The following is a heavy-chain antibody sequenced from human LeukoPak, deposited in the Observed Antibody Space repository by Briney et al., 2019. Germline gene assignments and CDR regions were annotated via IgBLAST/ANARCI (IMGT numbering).Heavy chain of an antibody. CDR2: FHVTGST. J-gene: IGHJ4*02. V-gene: IGHV4-4*07. CDR3: ARDRFCRNAICHPALGL. D-gene: IGHD2-2*01. Sequence: SETLSLTCNVSGDSIRGYSWSWIRQPAGKGLEWIGRFHVTGSTTYLPYLEGRVTMALDTSKNQFSLKLTSMTAADTAVYFCARDRFCRNAICHPALGLWGQGTLVSVSS. CDR1: GDSIRGYS.